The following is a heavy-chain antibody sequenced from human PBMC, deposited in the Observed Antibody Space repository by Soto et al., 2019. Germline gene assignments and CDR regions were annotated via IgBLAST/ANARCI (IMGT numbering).Heavy chain of an antibody. Sequence: VVSPRLSCAASGFTFSSYAMSWVRQAPGKGLEWVSAISGSGGSTYYADSVKGRFTISRDNSKNTLYLQMNSLRAEDTAVYYCAKGRFEYSSSRHDYWGQGTLVTVYS. CDR3: AKGRFEYSSSRHDY. CDR1: GFTFSSYA. V-gene: IGHV3-23*01. J-gene: IGHJ4*02. CDR2: ISGSGGST. D-gene: IGHD6-6*01.